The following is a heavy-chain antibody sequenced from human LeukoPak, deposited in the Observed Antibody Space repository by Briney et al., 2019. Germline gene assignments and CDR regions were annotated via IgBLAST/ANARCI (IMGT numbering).Heavy chain of an antibody. V-gene: IGHV4-34*01. J-gene: IGHJ4*02. Sequence: SETLSLTCAVYGGSFSGYYWSWIRQPPGKGLEWTGEINHSGSTNYNPSLKSRVTISVDTSKNQFSLKLSSVTAADTAVYYCASSWNYGSGSLSYWGQGTLVTVSS. CDR1: GGSFSGYY. D-gene: IGHD3-10*01. CDR3: ASSWNYGSGSLSY. CDR2: INHSGST.